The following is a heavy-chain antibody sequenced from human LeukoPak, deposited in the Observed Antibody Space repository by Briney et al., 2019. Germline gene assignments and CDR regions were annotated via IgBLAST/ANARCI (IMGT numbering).Heavy chain of an antibody. CDR2: ISVSGDTT. CDR1: GFTFSSYS. CDR3: AKELTTERTPGVDS. J-gene: IGHJ4*02. V-gene: IGHV3-23*01. Sequence: SGGSLRLSCTASGFTFSSYSMSWVRQGPGTGLEWVSAISVSGDTTFYADSVKGRFTISRDNSKKTLYLQVNSLRAEDTAVYFCAKELTTERTPGVDSWGQGTLVTVSS. D-gene: IGHD4-17*01.